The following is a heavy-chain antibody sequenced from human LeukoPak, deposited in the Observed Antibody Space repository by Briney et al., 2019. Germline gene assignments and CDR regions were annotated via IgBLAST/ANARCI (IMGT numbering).Heavy chain of an antibody. J-gene: IGHJ4*02. CDR2: ISGSGGST. CDR3: AKTPGYSSSWYGDYPRFDY. CDR1: GFTFSSYA. Sequence: GGSLRLSCAASGFTFSSYAMSWVRQAPGKGLEWVSAISGSGGSTYYADSVKGRFTISRDNSKNTLYLQMNSLRAEDTAVYYCAKTPGYSSSWYGDYPRFDYWGQGTLVTVSS. V-gene: IGHV3-23*01. D-gene: IGHD6-13*01.